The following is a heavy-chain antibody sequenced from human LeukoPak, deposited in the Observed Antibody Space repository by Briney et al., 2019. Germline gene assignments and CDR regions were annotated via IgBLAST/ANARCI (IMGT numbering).Heavy chain of an antibody. CDR2: ISAYNGNT. Sequence: ASVKVSCKASGYTFTSYGISWVRQAPGQGLEWMGWISAYNGNTNYAQKLQGRVTMTTDTSTSTAYMELRSLRSDDTAVYHCATTEVISHYYYYYYMDVWGKGTTVTVSS. CDR1: GYTFTSYG. CDR3: ATTEVISHYYYYYYMDV. D-gene: IGHD3-22*01. J-gene: IGHJ6*03. V-gene: IGHV1-18*01.